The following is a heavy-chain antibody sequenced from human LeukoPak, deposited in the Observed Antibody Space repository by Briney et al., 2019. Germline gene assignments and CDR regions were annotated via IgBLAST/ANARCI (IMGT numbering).Heavy chain of an antibody. CDR1: GYTFTSYY. V-gene: IGHV1-46*01. Sequence: ASVKVSCKASGYTFTSYYMHWVRQAPGQGLEWMGIINPSGGSTSYAQKFQGRVTMTRDTSTSTVYMELSSLRSEDTAVYYCARELTNHYDSSGYPDYWGQGTLVTVSS. CDR2: INPSGGST. J-gene: IGHJ4*02. D-gene: IGHD3-22*01. CDR3: ARELTNHYDSSGYPDY.